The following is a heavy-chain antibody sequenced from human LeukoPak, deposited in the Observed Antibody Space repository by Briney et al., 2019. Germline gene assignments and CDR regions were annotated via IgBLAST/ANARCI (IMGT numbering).Heavy chain of an antibody. V-gene: IGHV1-46*01. D-gene: IGHD3-22*01. Sequence: GASVKVSCKASGYTFTSYYMHWVRQAPGQGLEWMGIINPSGGSTSYAQKFQGRVTMTRDTSTSTVYMELSSLRSEDTAVYYCARDYYNSSGYYGDAIDIWGQGTMVTVSS. CDR3: ARDYYNSSGYYGDAIDI. CDR1: GYTFTSYY. CDR2: INPSGGST. J-gene: IGHJ3*02.